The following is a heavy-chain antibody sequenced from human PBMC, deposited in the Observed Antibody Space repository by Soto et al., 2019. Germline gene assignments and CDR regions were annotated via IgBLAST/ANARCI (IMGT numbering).Heavy chain of an antibody. CDR2: INLRGGTT. Sequence: QVQLVQSGAEVRKPGALVRLSCETSGYNFNQYYIHWVRQAPGQGLEWMGIINLRGGTTEYAHKLRGRVTVTGATSTSTAYMQLSSLRSEDTAVYFCARGPDDSDVPRWDYWGQGTLVTVSS. J-gene: IGHJ4*02. CDR1: GYNFNQYY. V-gene: IGHV1-46*02. CDR3: ARGPDDSDVPRWDY. D-gene: IGHD4-17*01.